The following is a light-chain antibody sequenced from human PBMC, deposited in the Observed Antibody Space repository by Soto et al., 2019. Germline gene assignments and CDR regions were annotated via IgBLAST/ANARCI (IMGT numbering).Light chain of an antibody. CDR2: DVS. CDR3: QQSYSTPRIT. J-gene: IGKJ5*01. Sequence: DIQMTQSPSPLSASVGERVTITCQSSQSVSNWLAWYQQKPGKAPKVLIYDVSSLDRGVPSRFSGSGSGTDFTLTISSLQPEDFATYYCQQSYSTPRITFGQGTRLEIK. CDR1: QSVSNW. V-gene: IGKV1-39*01.